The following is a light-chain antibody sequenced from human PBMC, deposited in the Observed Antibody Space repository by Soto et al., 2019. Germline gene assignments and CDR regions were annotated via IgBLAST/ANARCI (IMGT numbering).Light chain of an antibody. CDR1: SSNVGSYKL. CDR3: CSYAGSNSWV. CDR2: EVS. V-gene: IGLV2-23*02. Sequence: QSALTQPASVSGSPGQSITIFCTGTSSNVGSYKLVSWYQQHPGKAPKLMIYEVSKRPSGVPFRFSASKSANTASLTVSGLQAEDEADYYCCSYAGSNSWVFGGGTKLTVL. J-gene: IGLJ3*02.